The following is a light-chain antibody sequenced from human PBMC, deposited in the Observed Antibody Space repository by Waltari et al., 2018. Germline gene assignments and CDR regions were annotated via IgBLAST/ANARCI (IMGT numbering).Light chain of an antibody. CDR2: GAS. CDR3: QQYDNWLGT. V-gene: IGKV3-15*01. CDR1: QGIRSN. Sequence: EMVMTRSPATLSVFPGERATLPCRASQGIRSNLAWYQHKPGQAPRLLIYGASTRATGIPARFSGSGSGTEFTLTISSLQSEDFAVYFCQQYDNWLGTFGQGTKVEIK. J-gene: IGKJ1*01.